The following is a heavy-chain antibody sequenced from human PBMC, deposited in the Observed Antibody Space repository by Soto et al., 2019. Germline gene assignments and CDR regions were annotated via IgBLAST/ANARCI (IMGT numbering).Heavy chain of an antibody. CDR1: GFTFSDHY. J-gene: IGHJ4*02. V-gene: IGHV3-72*01. Sequence: EVQLVESGGGLVQPGGSLRLSCAASGFTFSDHYMDWVRQAPGKGLEWVGRIRNKANSYTTEYAASVKGRFTISRDDSKKSGYLQMNSLKSDGTAVYYCAIPPPYGDYVTDYWGQGTLVTVSS. D-gene: IGHD4-17*01. CDR3: AIPPPYGDYVTDY. CDR2: IRNKANSYTT.